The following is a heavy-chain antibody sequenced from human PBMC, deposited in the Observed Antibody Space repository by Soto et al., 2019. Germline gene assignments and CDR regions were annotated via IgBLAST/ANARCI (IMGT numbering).Heavy chain of an antibody. CDR2: IYHSGIT. V-gene: IGHV4-30-2*01. Sequence: SATLSLTCAVSGGSINSAGYSWRWIRQPPGKGLEWIVYIYHSGITYYNPSLKSRVTISLDRSNNHFSLKLSSVTAADTAVYYCARGTRGKDFWSGYYYYYGMDVWGQGTTVTVSS. CDR1: GGSINSAGYS. D-gene: IGHD3-3*01. J-gene: IGHJ6*02. CDR3: ARGTRGKDFWSGYYYYYGMDV.